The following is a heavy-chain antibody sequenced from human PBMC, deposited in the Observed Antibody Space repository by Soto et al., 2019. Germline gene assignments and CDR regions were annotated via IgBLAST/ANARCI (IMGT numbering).Heavy chain of an antibody. V-gene: IGHV3-23*01. CDR1: GVTFSSYA. CDR2: ISGSGGST. J-gene: IGHJ5*02. CDR3: AKVTVYDFWSGYSS. Sequence: PGGSLRLSCAASGVTFSSYAMSWVRQAPGKGLEWVSAISGSGGSTYYADSVKGRFTISRDNSKNTLYLQMNSLRAEDTAVYYCAKVTVYDFWSGYSSWGQGTLVTVSS. D-gene: IGHD3-3*01.